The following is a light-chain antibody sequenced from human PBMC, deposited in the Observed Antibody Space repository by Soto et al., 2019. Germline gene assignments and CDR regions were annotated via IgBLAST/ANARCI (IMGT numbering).Light chain of an antibody. V-gene: IGLV2-14*01. CDR1: SGDVGGYDY. CDR3: NSYTRGGPQV. J-gene: IGLJ1*01. Sequence: QSALTQPASVSGSPGQSITISCTGTSGDVGGYDYVSWYQQSPGKAPKLIIYEVSKRPSGVTNRFSGSKSDNTASLTISGLPDGDGADYNCNSYTRGGPQVFGTGTKLPAL. CDR2: EVS.